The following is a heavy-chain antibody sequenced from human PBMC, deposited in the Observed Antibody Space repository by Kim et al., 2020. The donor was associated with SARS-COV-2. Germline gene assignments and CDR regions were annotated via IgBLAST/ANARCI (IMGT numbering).Heavy chain of an antibody. V-gene: IGHV3-30*18. D-gene: IGHD3-22*01. CDR3: AKGGVYDSSGYYYR. CDR1: GFTFSSYG. J-gene: IGHJ5*02. CDR2: ISYDGSNK. Sequence: GGSLRLSCAASGFTFSSYGMHWVRQAPGKGLEWVAVISYDGSNKYYADSVKGRFTISRDNSKNTLYLQMNSLRAEDTAVYYCAKGGVYDSSGYYYRWGQGTLVTVSS.